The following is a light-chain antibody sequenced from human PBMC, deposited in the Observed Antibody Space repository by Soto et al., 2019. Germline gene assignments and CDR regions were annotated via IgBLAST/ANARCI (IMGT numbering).Light chain of an antibody. J-gene: IGLJ1*01. CDR3: SSYTSSFTYV. CDR2: EVS. V-gene: IGLV2-14*01. CDR1: SSDVGGYNY. Sequence: QSVLTQPASVSGCPGQSITISCTGTSSDVGGYNYVSWYQHNPGTAPKLMIYEVSNRPSGVSNRFSGSKSGNTASLTISGLQAEDEAEYYCSSYTSSFTYVFGTGTKVTVL.